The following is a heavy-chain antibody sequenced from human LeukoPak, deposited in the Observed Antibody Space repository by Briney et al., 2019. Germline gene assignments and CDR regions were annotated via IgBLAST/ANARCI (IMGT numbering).Heavy chain of an antibody. Sequence: SETLSLTCTVSGGSISSYYWSWIRQPPGKGLEWIGYIYYSGSTNYNPSLKSRVTISVDTSKNQFSLKLSSVTAADTAVYYCARDLKPSRDFWSGYSLEAFDIWGQGTMVTVSS. D-gene: IGHD3-3*01. CDR2: IYYSGST. J-gene: IGHJ3*02. CDR3: ARDLKPSRDFWSGYSLEAFDI. V-gene: IGHV4-59*12. CDR1: GGSISSYY.